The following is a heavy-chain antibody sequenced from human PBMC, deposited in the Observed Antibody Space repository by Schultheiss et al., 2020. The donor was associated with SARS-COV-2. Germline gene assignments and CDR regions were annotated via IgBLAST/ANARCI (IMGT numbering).Heavy chain of an antibody. V-gene: IGHV3-21*01. CDR3: ATDRVGPTTDFDH. Sequence: GGSLRLSCAASGFTFDDYAMHWVRQAPGKGLEWVSSVSSSSGYIYYADSVKGRFTISRDNAKNSLYLQMNSLRAEDTAVYFCATDRVGPTTDFDHWGQGTLVTVSS. D-gene: IGHD1-26*01. J-gene: IGHJ4*02. CDR1: GFTFDDYA. CDR2: VSSSSGYI.